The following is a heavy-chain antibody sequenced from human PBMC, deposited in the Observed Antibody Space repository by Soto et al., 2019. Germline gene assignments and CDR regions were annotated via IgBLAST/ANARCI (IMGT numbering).Heavy chain of an antibody. J-gene: IGHJ4*02. CDR3: AKEDYANCISASCRFAD. Sequence: QVQVVESGGGVVQPGRSLRLSCAASGFRFDNYGMHWVRQAPGKGLEWVAVISYDGGKKYYADSVKGRFTVSRDNSKNTLYVQMNSVRPEDTAVYYCAKEDYANCISASCRFADWGQGTLVTVSS. V-gene: IGHV3-30*18. CDR1: GFRFDNYG. D-gene: IGHD2-2*01. CDR2: ISYDGGKK.